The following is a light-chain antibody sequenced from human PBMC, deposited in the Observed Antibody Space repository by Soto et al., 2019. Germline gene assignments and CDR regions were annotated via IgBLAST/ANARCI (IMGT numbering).Light chain of an antibody. J-gene: IGKJ1*01. CDR1: QSVSSGY. CDR3: QQYGVSPKT. CDR2: ATS. Sequence: EIVLTQSPGTLSLSPGERATLSCRASQSVSSGYLAWYQQKPGQAPRLLIYATSSRATGIPDRFSASGSGTDFTLTISRLDPEDFAVYYCQQYGVSPKTFGQGTKVEIK. V-gene: IGKV3-20*01.